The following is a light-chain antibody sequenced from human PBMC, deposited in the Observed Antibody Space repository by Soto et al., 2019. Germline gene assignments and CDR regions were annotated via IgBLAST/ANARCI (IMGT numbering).Light chain of an antibody. CDR3: SSHASTKVV. CDR2: EVT. V-gene: IGLV2-8*01. CDR1: SSDVGAYNY. J-gene: IGLJ2*01. Sequence: QSALTLPPSASGSPGQSVTISCAGTSSDVGAYNYVSWYQQHPGKAPKLMIYEVTKRPSGVPDRFSGSKSGNTASLTVSGLQVEDEADYYCSSHASTKVVFGGGTKLTVL.